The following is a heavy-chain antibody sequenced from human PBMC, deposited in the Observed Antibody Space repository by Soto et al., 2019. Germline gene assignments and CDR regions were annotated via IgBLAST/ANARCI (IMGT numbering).Heavy chain of an antibody. CDR1: GFTFSSYS. V-gene: IGHV3-21*01. J-gene: IGHJ4*02. Sequence: GGSLRLSCAASGFTFSSYSMNWVRQAPGKGLEWVSSISSSSSYIYYADSVKGRFTISRDNAKNSLYLQMNSLRAEDTAVYYCARERRDGGYYYDYWGQGTLVTVSS. D-gene: IGHD3-22*01. CDR3: ARERRDGGYYYDY. CDR2: ISSSSSYI.